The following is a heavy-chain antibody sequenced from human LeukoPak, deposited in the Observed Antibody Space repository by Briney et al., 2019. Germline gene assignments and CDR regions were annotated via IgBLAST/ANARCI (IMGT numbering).Heavy chain of an antibody. J-gene: IGHJ6*03. CDR3: ASPAKGALFYYYMDV. D-gene: IGHD3-3*01. V-gene: IGHV1-18*01. Sequence: ASVKVSCKISGYTNPNYGVTWVRQAPGQGLEWMGWISIYNGNTQYAPRFQGRVTLTRDTSTTTVYMDLRSLTSDDTAVYYCASPAKGALFYYYMDVWGKGTSVIVSS. CDR2: ISIYNGNT. CDR1: GYTNPNYG.